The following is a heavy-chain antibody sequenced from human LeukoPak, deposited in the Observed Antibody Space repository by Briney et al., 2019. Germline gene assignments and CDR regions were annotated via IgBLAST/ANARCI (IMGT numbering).Heavy chain of an antibody. CDR3: AKEGDILTGYYTPTSYGMDV. CDR1: GYTFSSYG. CDR2: ISGHNGDT. J-gene: IGHJ6*02. Sequence: GASVKVSCKASGYTFSSYGISWVRQAPGQGLEWMGWISGHNGDTNYVEKFQGRVTMTTDTSTSTAYMELRSLRSDDTAVYYCAKEGDILTGYYTPTSYGMDVWGQGTTVTVSS. D-gene: IGHD3-9*01. V-gene: IGHV1-18*01.